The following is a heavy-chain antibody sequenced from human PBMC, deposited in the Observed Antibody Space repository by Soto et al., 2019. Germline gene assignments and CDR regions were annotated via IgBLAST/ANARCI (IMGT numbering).Heavy chain of an antibody. D-gene: IGHD3-16*01. Sequence: ASVKFSCKASGYTFTSYDINWVRQATGQGLEWMGWMNPNSGNTGYAQKFQGRVTMARNTSISTAYMELSSLRSEDTAVYYCARGVSYYYMDVWGKGTTVTVSS. CDR3: ARGVSYYYMDV. J-gene: IGHJ6*03. CDR2: MNPNSGNT. V-gene: IGHV1-8*01. CDR1: GYTFTSYD.